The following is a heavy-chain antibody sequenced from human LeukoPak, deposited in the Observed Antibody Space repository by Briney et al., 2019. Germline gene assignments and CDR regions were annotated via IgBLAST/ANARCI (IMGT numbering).Heavy chain of an antibody. V-gene: IGHV1-46*01. CDR2: INPSGGST. D-gene: IGHD2-2*01. J-gene: IGHJ6*03. Sequence: ASVKVSCKASGYTFTSYYMHWVRQAPGQGLEWMEIINPSGGSTSYAQKFQGRVTMTRDTSTSTVYMELSSLRSEDTAVYYCARDQVVVVPAAIVPPFYMDVWGKGTTVTISS. CDR1: GYTFTSYY. CDR3: ARDQVVVVPAAIVPPFYMDV.